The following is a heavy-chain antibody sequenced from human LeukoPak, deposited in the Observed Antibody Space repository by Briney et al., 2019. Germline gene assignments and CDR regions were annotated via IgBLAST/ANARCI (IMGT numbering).Heavy chain of an antibody. Sequence: PSETLSLTCTVSGGSIGTYYWSWIRQPPGKGLEWIGYIYYNGYTDYNPSLKSRVTISIHTSKNQFSLNLSSVTAADTAVYYCARDTHYLRRSWFDPWGQGTLVTVSS. V-gene: IGHV4-59*01. D-gene: IGHD3-10*01. CDR3: ARDTHYLRRSWFDP. CDR2: IYYNGYT. CDR1: GGSIGTYY. J-gene: IGHJ5*02.